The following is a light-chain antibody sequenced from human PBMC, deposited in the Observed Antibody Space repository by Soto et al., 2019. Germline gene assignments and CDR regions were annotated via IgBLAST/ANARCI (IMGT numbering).Light chain of an antibody. V-gene: IGLV2-8*01. CDR2: EVS. CDR3: RSYAGNNMYVV. J-gene: IGLJ2*01. Sequence: QSALTQPPSASGSPGQSVAISCTGTSSDIGAYNYVSWYQQYPGKAPKLILYEVSTRPSGVPDRFSGSKSGTTASLTVSGLQADDEAHDYCRSYAGNNMYVVFGGGTKLTVL. CDR1: SSDIGAYNY.